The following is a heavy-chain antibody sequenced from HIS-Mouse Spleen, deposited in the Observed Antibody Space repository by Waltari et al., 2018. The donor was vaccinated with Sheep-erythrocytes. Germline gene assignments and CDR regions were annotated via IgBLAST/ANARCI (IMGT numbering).Heavy chain of an antibody. V-gene: IGHV3-21*04. CDR2: ISTSSSYI. D-gene: IGHD2-2*01. Sequence: EVQLVESGGGLVKPGGSLRLSCSASGFTFSSYSMNWVRQAPGTGLAWVPSISTSSSYIYYADSVKGRFTTSRDNAKNSLYLQMNSLRAEDTALYYCAKDISRNIVVVPAAVGDYWGQGTLVTVSS. CDR3: AKDISRNIVVVPAAVGDY. CDR1: GFTFSSYS. J-gene: IGHJ4*02.